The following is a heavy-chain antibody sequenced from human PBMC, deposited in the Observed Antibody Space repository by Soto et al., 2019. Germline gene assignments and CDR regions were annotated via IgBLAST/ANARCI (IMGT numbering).Heavy chain of an antibody. CDR3: ARAYCGGDCYRPYYFDY. J-gene: IGHJ4*02. D-gene: IGHD2-21*02. V-gene: IGHV4-30-4*02. Sequence: SETLSLTCTVSGGSISSGDYYWSWIRQPPGKGLEWIGYIYYSGSTYYNPSLKSRVTISVDTSKNQFSLKLSSVTAADTAVYYCARAYCGGDCYRPYYFDYWGQGTLVTVSS. CDR1: GGSISSGDYY. CDR2: IYYSGST.